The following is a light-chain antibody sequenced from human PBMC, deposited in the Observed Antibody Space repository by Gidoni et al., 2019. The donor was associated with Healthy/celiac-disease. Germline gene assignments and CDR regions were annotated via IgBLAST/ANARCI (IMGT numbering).Light chain of an antibody. Sequence: DIQMTQSPSTLSASVGDRVTITCRDSQSISSWLAWYQQKPGKAPKLLIYDASSLESGVPSRFSGSGSGTEFTLTISSLQPDDFATYYCQQYNSYSPRYTFGQGTKLEIK. CDR3: QQYNSYSPRYT. J-gene: IGKJ2*01. CDR2: DAS. CDR1: QSISSW. V-gene: IGKV1-5*01.